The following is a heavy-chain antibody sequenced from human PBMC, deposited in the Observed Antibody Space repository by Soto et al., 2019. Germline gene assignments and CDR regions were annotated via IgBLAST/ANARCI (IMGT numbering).Heavy chain of an antibody. D-gene: IGHD6-13*01. CDR3: ARHTSSWPFDY. CDR2: ISTNNGNT. J-gene: IGHJ4*02. Sequence: QVQLVQSGAEVKKPGASVKVSCKASGYTFTSYGISWVRQAPGQGPEWMGWISTNNGNTNYAQKIRGRVTMTTDTSTRTAYMELRSVRSDDTAVYYCARHTSSWPFDYWGQGTLFTVSS. V-gene: IGHV1-18*01. CDR1: GYTFTSYG.